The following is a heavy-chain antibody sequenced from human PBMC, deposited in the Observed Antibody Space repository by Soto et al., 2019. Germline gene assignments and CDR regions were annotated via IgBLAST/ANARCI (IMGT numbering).Heavy chain of an antibody. Sequence: SVKVSCKASGGTFSSYAISWVRQAPGQGLQWMGGIIPIFGTANYAQKFQGRVTITADESTSTAYMELSSLRSEDTAVYYCARDMKYYDFWSGYQTPHYYGMDVWGKGTTVTVS. V-gene: IGHV1-69*13. J-gene: IGHJ6*04. CDR2: IIPIFGTA. CDR3: ARDMKYYDFWSGYQTPHYYGMDV. CDR1: GGTFSSYA. D-gene: IGHD3-3*01.